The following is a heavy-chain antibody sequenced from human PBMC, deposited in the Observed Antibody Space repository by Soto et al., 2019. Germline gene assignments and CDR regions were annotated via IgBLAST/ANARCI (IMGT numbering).Heavy chain of an antibody. V-gene: IGHV3-7*05. Sequence: EVQLVESGGGLVQPGGSLRLSCAAPDFLIKTFWMSWARQAPGKGPEWVANINLAGTEKNYVDSVKGRFTISRDNAKHSLYLQMNTLRGADTAMYYCASGRSFGLGGQGNQVTVSS. CDR1: DFLIKTFW. CDR2: INLAGTEK. J-gene: IGHJ1*01. CDR3: ASGRSFGL. D-gene: IGHD3-16*01.